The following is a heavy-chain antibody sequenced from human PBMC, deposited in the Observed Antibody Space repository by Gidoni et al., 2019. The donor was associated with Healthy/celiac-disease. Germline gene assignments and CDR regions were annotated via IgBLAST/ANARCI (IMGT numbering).Heavy chain of an antibody. V-gene: IGHV3-48*03. CDR1: GFTFSSYE. Sequence: EVQLVESGGGLVQPGGSLRLSCAASGFTFSSYEMNWVRQAPGKGMEWVSYISSSGSTIYYADSVKGRFTISRDNAKNSLYLQMNSLRAEDTAVYYCARDFGTGLVRGVIDYWGQGTLVTVSS. D-gene: IGHD3-10*01. CDR3: ARDFGTGLVRGVIDY. CDR2: ISSSGSTI. J-gene: IGHJ4*02.